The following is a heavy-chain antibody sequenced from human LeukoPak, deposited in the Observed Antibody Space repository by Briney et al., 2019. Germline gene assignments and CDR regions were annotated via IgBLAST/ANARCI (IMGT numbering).Heavy chain of an antibody. V-gene: IGHV4-59*01. CDR3: VRSKSGTYGWFDH. D-gene: IGHD4-17*01. CDR2: IYYTGST. J-gene: IGHJ5*02. CDR1: GGSISGYY. Sequence: PSETLSLTCTVSGGSISGYYWSWIRQPPGKGLEWIGYIYYTGSTNYNPSLKSRVIISVDTSKNQFSLKVSSVTAADTAVYYCVRSKSGTYGWFDHWGQGTLVTVSS.